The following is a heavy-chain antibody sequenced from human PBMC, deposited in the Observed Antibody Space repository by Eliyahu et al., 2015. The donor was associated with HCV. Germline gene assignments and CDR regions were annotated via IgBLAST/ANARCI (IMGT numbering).Heavy chain of an antibody. Sequence: QVQLQQWGAGLLKPSETLSLTCAVYGGSFSGYYWXWIRQPPGKGLEWIGEINHSGSTNYNPSLKSRVTISVDTSKNQFSLKLSSVTAADTTVYYCARGFPLGYCSGGSCSEPYYYYGMDVWGQGTTVTVSS. J-gene: IGHJ6*02. CDR1: GGSFSGYY. CDR2: INHSGST. CDR3: ARGFPLGYCSGGSCSEPYYYYGMDV. D-gene: IGHD2-15*01. V-gene: IGHV4-34*01.